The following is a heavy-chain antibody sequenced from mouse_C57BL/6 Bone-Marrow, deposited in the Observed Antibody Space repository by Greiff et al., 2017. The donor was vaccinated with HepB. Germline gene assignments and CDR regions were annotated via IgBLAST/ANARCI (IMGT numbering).Heavy chain of an antibody. CDR2: IDPEDGET. V-gene: IGHV14-2*01. J-gene: IGHJ4*01. D-gene: IGHD1-1*01. CDR1: GFNIKDYY. Sequence: VQLKESGAELVKPGASVKLSCTASGFNIKDYYMHWVKQRTEQGLEWIGRIDPEDGETKYAPIFQGKATITADTSSNTAYLQLSSLTSEDTAVYYCARDGSSPYAMDYWGQGTSVTVSS. CDR3: ARDGSSPYAMDY.